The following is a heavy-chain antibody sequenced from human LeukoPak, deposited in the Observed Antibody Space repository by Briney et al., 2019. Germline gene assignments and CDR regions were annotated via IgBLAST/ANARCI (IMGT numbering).Heavy chain of an antibody. J-gene: IGHJ6*02. D-gene: IGHD2-15*01. V-gene: IGHV3-7*03. CDR1: GFTFSSYW. Sequence: GGSLRLSCAASGFTFSSYWMSWVRQAPGKGLEWVANIKQDGSEKYYVDSVKGRFTISRDNAKNSLYLQMNSLRVEDTAVYFCARSSKRDCSGGSCYYYYGMDVWGQGTTVTVSS. CDR2: IKQDGSEK. CDR3: ARSSKRDCSGGSCYYYYGMDV.